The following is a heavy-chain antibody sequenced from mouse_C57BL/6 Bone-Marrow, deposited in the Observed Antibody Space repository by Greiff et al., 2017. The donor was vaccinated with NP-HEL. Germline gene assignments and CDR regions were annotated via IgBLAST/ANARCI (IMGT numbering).Heavy chain of an antibody. V-gene: IGHV1-63*01. J-gene: IGHJ2*01. CDR2: IYPGGGYT. CDR1: GYTFTNYW. CDR3: ARSTYYGSSLYYFDY. D-gene: IGHD1-1*01. Sequence: VQLQQSGAELVRPGTSVKMSCKASGYTFTNYWIGWAKQRPGHGLEWIGDIYPGGGYTNYNEKFKGKATLTADKSSSTAYMQFSSLTSEDSAIYYCARSTYYGSSLYYFDYWGQGTTLTVSS.